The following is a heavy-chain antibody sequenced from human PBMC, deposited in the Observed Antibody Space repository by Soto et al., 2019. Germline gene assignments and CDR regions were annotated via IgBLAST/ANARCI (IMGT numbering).Heavy chain of an antibody. Sequence: SHTLSLPCAISGDSVASTSAAWNLIRQSPSRGLEWLGRTYYRSKWFSEYALSMKSRLTISADASRNQFSLQLNSVTLEDTAVYYCVRDGDGSGRTDYQYWGQGTLVTVSS. V-gene: IGHV6-1*01. D-gene: IGHD6-19*01. CDR2: TYYRSKWFS. CDR1: GDSVASTSAA. J-gene: IGHJ4*02. CDR3: VRDGDGSGRTDYQY.